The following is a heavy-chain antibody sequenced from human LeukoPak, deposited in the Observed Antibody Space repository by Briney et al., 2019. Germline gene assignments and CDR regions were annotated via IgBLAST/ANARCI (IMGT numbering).Heavy chain of an antibody. CDR1: GFTFGDYA. J-gene: IGHJ3*02. D-gene: IGHD5-18*01. CDR3: TRVGYSYGPTVGAFDI. Sequence: QSGGSLRLSCTASGFTFGDYAMSWFRQAPGKGLEWVGFIRSKAYGGTTEYAASVKGRFTISRDDSKSIAYLKMNSLKTEDTAVYYCTRVGYSYGPTVGAFDIWGQGTMVTVSS. CDR2: IRSKAYGGTT. V-gene: IGHV3-49*03.